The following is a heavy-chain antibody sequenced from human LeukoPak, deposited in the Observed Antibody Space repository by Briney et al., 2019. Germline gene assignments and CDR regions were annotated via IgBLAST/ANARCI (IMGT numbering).Heavy chain of an antibody. J-gene: IGHJ3*01. D-gene: IGHD5/OR15-5a*01. CDR2: ITGSRSYI. CDR1: GFAFSTYS. V-gene: IGHV3-21*01. CDR3: ARARGAASVSIWGLSAFDV. Sequence: GGSLRLSCAASGFAFSTYSMDWVRQAPGKGLEWVSSITGSRSYISYADSVKGRFTISKDNANNSLFLQMDSLRAEDTAVYYCARARGAASVSIWGLSAFDVWGHGAVVTVSS.